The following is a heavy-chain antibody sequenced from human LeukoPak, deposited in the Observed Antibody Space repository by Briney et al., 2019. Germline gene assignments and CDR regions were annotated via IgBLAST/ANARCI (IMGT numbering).Heavy chain of an antibody. CDR3: ARVTGHKDGWFDP. V-gene: IGHV4-4*02. CDR1: GGSISSSNW. J-gene: IGHJ5*02. Sequence: SETLSLTCAVSGGSISSSNWWSWVRQPPGKGLEWIGEIYHSGSTYYNPSLKSRVTISVDTSKNQFSLKLSSVTAADTAVYYCARVTGHKDGWFDPWGQGTLVTVSS. CDR2: IYHSGST.